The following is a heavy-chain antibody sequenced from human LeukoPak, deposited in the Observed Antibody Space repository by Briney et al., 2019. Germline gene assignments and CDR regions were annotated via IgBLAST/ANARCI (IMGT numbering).Heavy chain of an antibody. Sequence: GGSLRLSCAASGFTFSNYSMSWVRQAPGEGLEWVSFMFSSGGGAYYADSVKGRFTISRDNSKNTLYLQLNSLRAEDTAVYYCAKRLPPPFDFWGQGTLVTVSS. CDR2: MFSSGGGA. D-gene: IGHD3-16*01. CDR1: GFTFSNYS. J-gene: IGHJ4*02. V-gene: IGHV3-23*01. CDR3: AKRLPPPFDF.